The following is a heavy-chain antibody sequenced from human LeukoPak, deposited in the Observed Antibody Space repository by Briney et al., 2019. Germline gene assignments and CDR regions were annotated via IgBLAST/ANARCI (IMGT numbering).Heavy chain of an antibody. CDR1: GGTFSSHA. CDR2: IIPILGIA. J-gene: IGHJ3*02. V-gene: IGHV1-69*04. Sequence: SVKVSCKASGGTFSSHAISWVRQAPGQGLEWMGRIIPILGIANYAQKFQGRVTITADKSTSTAYMELSSLRSEDTAVYYCASPHLGNHDAFDIWGQGTMVTVSS. CDR3: ASPHLGNHDAFDI.